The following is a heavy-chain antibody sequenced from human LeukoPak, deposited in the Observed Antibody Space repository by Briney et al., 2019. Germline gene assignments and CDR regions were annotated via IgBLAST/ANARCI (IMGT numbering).Heavy chain of an antibody. J-gene: IGHJ3*02. D-gene: IGHD3-3*01. Sequence: PGGSLRLSCAASGFTFSDYYRSWVRQAPGKGREWVSYISSSGSTIYYGDSGKGGFTISRDNGKNSMYLQMNSLRAEDTAVYYCARSESIWSGYLAAFGIWGQGTMVTVSS. CDR1: GFTFSDYY. CDR3: ARSESIWSGYLAAFGI. V-gene: IGHV3-11*04. CDR2: ISSSGSTI.